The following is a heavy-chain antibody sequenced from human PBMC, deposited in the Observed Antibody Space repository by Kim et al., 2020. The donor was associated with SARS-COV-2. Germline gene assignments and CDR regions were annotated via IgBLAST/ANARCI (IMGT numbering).Heavy chain of an antibody. Sequence: GESLKISCNGSGYIFTSFWIGWVRQMPGKGLEWMGIVYPGDSDTRYSPSFQGQVTISADKSINTAYLQWSSLKASDTGIYYCARRLALYYGDFDYWGQGTLVTVSS. CDR3: ARRLALYYGDFDY. V-gene: IGHV5-51*01. CDR1: GYIFTSFW. CDR2: VYPGDSDT. D-gene: IGHD4-17*01. J-gene: IGHJ4*02.